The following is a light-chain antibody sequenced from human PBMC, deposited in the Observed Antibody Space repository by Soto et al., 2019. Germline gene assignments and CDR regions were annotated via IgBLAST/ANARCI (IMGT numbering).Light chain of an antibody. CDR1: QDISVY. CDR3: QKFNTAPLT. CDR2: SAS. Sequence: DIQMTQSPSSLSASVGDRVTITCRASQDISVYLAWYQQKPGKDPKLLIYSASTLQSGVPSRFSGSGSGTDFTFTIRSLQPEEVATYYCQKFNTAPLTFGQGTKLEIK. V-gene: IGKV1-27*01. J-gene: IGKJ5*01.